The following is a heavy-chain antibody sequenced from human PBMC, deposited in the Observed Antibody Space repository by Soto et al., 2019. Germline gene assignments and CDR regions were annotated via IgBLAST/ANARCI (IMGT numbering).Heavy chain of an antibody. J-gene: IGHJ4*02. CDR1: GGSISSYY. CDR2: IHYTGKT. V-gene: IGHV4-59*01. CDR3: VRNSGWYYY. D-gene: IGHD6-19*01. Sequence: SETLSLTCTVSGGSISSYYWSWIRQPPGKGLEWIGYIHYTGKTNYNPSLQSRVTISVDASKNRFSLKLTSVTAADTAVYYCVRNSGWYYYWGQGTLVTVSS.